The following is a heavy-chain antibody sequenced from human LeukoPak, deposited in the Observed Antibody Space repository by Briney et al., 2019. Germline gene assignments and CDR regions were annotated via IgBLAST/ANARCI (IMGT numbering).Heavy chain of an antibody. V-gene: IGHV3-7*01. D-gene: IGHD6-6*01. J-gene: IGHJ3*02. CDR2: IRQDGSEK. Sequence: GVSLRLSCTASGFTFSGHWMSWVRQAPGKGLEWVASIRQDGSEKHYVDSVEGRFIISRDNAKNSLHLQMNSLRAEDTAVYYCAKGSSRPPNAFDIWGQGTLVTVSS. CDR3: AKGSSRPPNAFDI. CDR1: GFTFSGHW.